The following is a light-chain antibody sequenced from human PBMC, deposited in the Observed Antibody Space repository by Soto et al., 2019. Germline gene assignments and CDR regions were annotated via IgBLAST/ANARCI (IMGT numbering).Light chain of an antibody. V-gene: IGLV1-44*01. Sequence: QSVLTQPPSASGTPGQTATISCSGSSSNIGANTVNWFQHLPGTAPKLLIYSNNQRPSGVPDRVSGSKSGTSVTLAISGLQSEDEADYYCAAWDARLDGVVFGGGTKLTVL. CDR3: AAWDARLDGVV. CDR2: SNN. J-gene: IGLJ3*02. CDR1: SSNIGANT.